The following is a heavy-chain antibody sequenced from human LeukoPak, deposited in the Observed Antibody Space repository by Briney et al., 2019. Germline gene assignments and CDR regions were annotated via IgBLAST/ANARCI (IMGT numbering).Heavy chain of an antibody. J-gene: IGHJ4*02. CDR1: GFTVSTNY. CDR3: ARADCRGISCYPTLFHY. V-gene: IGHV3-66*01. D-gene: IGHD2-15*01. CDR2: IYSGGSS. Sequence: SGGSLRLSCAASGFTVSTNYMSWVRQAPGKGLEWVSIIYSGGSSYYADSVKGRFTISRDNSKNTVYLQMNSLRAEDTALYYCARADCRGISCYPTLFHYWGQGTLVTVSS.